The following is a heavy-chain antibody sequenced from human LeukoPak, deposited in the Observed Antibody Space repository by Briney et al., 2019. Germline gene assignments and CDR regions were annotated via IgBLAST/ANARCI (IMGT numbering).Heavy chain of an antibody. V-gene: IGHV3-30*02. J-gene: IGHJ6*03. CDR1: GFTFSSYG. D-gene: IGHD3-10*01. CDR2: IRYDGSNK. CDR3: AKDYHYYGSGSYSEPSYYYYYYYMDV. Sequence: GGSLRLSCAASGFTFSSYGMHWVRQAPGKGLEWVAFIRYDGSNKYYADSVKGRFTISRDNSKNTLYLQMNSLRAEDTAVYYCAKDYHYYGSGSYSEPSYYYYYYYMDVWGKGTTVTISS.